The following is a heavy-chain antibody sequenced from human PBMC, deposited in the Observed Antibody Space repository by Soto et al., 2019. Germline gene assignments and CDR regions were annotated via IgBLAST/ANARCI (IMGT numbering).Heavy chain of an antibody. CDR1: GYSFTSYW. CDR2: IYPGDSDT. J-gene: IGHJ6*03. CDR3: ARRDIVVVPAATSYYYYYMDV. D-gene: IGHD2-2*01. Sequence: GESLKISCKGSGYSFTSYWIGWVRQMPGKGLEWMGIIYPGDSDTRYSPSFQGQVTISADKSISTAYLQWSSLKASDTAMYYCARRDIVVVPAATSYYYYYMDVWGKGTTVTVSS. V-gene: IGHV5-51*01.